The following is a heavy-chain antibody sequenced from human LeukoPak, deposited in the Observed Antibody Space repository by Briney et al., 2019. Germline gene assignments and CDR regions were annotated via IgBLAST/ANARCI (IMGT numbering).Heavy chain of an antibody. CDR3: ARESQYSGSPY. V-gene: IGHV3-48*03. D-gene: IGHD1-26*01. CDR2: ISSSGSTI. Sequence: GGSLRLSCAASGFTFSSYEMNWVRQAPGKGLEWVSYISSSGSTIYYADSVKGRFTISRDNAKNSLYLQMNSLRAEDTAVYYCARESQYSGSPYWGQGTLVTVSS. J-gene: IGHJ4*02. CDR1: GFTFSSYE.